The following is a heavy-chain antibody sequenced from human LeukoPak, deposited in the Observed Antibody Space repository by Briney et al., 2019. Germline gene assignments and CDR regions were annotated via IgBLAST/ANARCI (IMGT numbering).Heavy chain of an antibody. CDR3: ARRLLSGYYEF. J-gene: IGHJ4*02. CDR2: LYRGDTT. Sequence: PGRSLRLSCAASGFTFDDYAMHWVRQPPGKGLEWVSALYRGDTTYYANSVKGRFTISRDNSKNMLYLQMNSLRAEDTAVYYCARRLLSGYYEFWGQGTLVTVSS. D-gene: IGHD3-9*01. CDR1: GFTFDDYA. V-gene: IGHV3-66*01.